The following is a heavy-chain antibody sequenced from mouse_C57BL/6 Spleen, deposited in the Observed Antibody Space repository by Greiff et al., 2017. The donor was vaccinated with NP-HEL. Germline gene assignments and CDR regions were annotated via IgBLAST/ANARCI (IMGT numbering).Heavy chain of an antibody. D-gene: IGHD2-2*01. CDR3: ARGGPLLWLRRDAMDY. CDR2: IYPRDGST. CDR1: GYTFTDHT. Sequence: VKLQESDAELVKPGASVKISCKVSGYTFTDHTIHWMKQRPEQGLEWIGYIYPRDGSTKYNEKFKGKATLTADKSSSTAYMQLNSLTSEDSAVYFCARGGPLLWLRRDAMDYWGQGTSVTVSS. V-gene: IGHV1-78*01. J-gene: IGHJ4*01.